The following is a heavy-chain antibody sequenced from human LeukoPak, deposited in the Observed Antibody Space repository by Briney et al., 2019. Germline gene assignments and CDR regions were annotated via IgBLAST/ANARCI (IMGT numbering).Heavy chain of an antibody. CDR2: IYHSGST. D-gene: IGHD3-3*01. V-gene: IGHV4-30-2*01. CDR1: GGSISSGGYY. J-gene: IGHJ4*02. Sequence: SETLSLTCTVSGGSISSGGYYWSWIRQPPGKGLEWIGYIYHSGSTYYNPSLKSRVTISVDRSKNQFSLKLSSVTAADTAVYYCARAEGFWSGYFGYWGQGTLVTVSS. CDR3: ARAEGFWSGYFGY.